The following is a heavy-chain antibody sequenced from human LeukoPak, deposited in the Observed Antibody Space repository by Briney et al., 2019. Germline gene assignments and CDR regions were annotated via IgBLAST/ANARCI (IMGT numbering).Heavy chain of an antibody. CDR1: RFSFSGSW. Sequence: GQSLRLSCAASRFSFSGSWMNWVRQAPGKGLEWVANINPDGRQKRFVDSVMGRFTVSRDNAKNSLYLQMNSLRSEDTAVFYCAAWTDRGYNFWGQGTLVTVSS. CDR2: INPDGRQK. D-gene: IGHD5-24*01. V-gene: IGHV3-7*01. CDR3: AAWTDRGYNF. J-gene: IGHJ4*02.